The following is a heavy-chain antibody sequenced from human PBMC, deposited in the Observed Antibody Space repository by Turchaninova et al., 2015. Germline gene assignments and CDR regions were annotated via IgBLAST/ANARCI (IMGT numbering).Heavy chain of an antibody. CDR3: ARDSGAYDFWSGYKPPYFDY. Sequence: EVQLVESGGGLVQPGGSLRLSCAASGFTFSSYWMSWVRQAPGKGLEWVANIKQDGREKYYGDYVKGRLTISRAKGKNTSLVQMNSLGAEDTAVYYCARDSGAYDFWSGYKPPYFDYWGQGTLVTVSS. V-gene: IGHV3-7*03. CDR2: IKQDGREK. CDR1: GFTFSSYW. J-gene: IGHJ4*02. D-gene: IGHD3-3*01.